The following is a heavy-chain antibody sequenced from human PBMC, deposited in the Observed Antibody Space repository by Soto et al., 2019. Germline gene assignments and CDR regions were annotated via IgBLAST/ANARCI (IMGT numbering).Heavy chain of an antibody. CDR3: ARGITMIEVTPAGRNWFDP. D-gene: IGHD3-22*01. CDR1: GGSFSGYY. CDR2: INHSGST. V-gene: IGHV4-34*01. Sequence: SETLSLTCAVYGGSFSGYYWSWIRQPPGKGLEWIGEINHSGSTNYNPSLKSRVTISVDTSKNQFSLKLSSVTAADTAVYYCARGITMIEVTPAGRNWFDPWGQGTLVTAPQ. J-gene: IGHJ5*02.